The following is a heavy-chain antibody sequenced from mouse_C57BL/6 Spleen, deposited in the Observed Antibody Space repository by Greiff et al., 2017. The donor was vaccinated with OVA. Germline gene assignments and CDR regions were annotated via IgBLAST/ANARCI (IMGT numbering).Heavy chain of an antibody. CDR2: IYPGSGST. CDR3: ARFTTAFPYAMDY. D-gene: IGHD1-2*01. V-gene: IGHV1-55*01. Sequence: QVQLQQPGAELVKPGASVKMSCKASGYTFTSYWITWVKQRPGQGLEWIGDIYPGSGSTNYNEKFKSKATLTVDTSSSTAYMQLSSLTSEDSAVYYCARFTTAFPYAMDYWGQGTSVTVSS. J-gene: IGHJ4*01. CDR1: GYTFTSYW.